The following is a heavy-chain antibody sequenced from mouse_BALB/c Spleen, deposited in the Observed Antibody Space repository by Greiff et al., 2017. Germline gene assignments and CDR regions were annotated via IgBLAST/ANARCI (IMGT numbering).Heavy chain of an antibody. CDR1: GFTFSSYA. V-gene: IGHV5-6-5*01. Sequence: EVQVVESGGGLVKPGGSLKLSCAASGFTFSSYAMSWVRQTPEKRLEWVASISSGGSTYYPDSVKGRFTISRDNARNILYLQMSSLRSEDTAMYYCARTSTVVATWFAYWGQGTLVTVSA. CDR2: ISSGGST. D-gene: IGHD1-1*01. CDR3: ARTSTVVATWFAY. J-gene: IGHJ3*01.